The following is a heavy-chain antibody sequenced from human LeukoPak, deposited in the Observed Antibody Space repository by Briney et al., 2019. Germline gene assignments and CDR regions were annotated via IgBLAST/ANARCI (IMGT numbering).Heavy chain of an antibody. CDR2: INPNSGAT. Sequence: ASVKVPCKASGYTFTGYYMHWVRQAPGQGLEWMGWINPNSGATNYAQKFQGRVTMTRDTSIRTAYMELSRLRSDDTAVYYCARVFIPPLIVVPAAIPFDIWGQGTMVTVSS. D-gene: IGHD2-2*02. J-gene: IGHJ3*02. V-gene: IGHV1-2*02. CDR3: ARVFIPPLIVVPAAIPFDI. CDR1: GYTFTGYY.